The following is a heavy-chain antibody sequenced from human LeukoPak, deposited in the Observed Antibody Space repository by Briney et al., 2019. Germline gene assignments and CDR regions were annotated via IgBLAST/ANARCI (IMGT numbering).Heavy chain of an antibody. CDR1: GYSFSSGYN. D-gene: IGHD6-19*01. V-gene: IGHV4-61*01. CDR2: IYYSGST. Sequence: PSETLSLTCTVSGYSFSSGYNWGWIRQPPGKGLEWFGNIYYSGSTNYNPSLKSRLTMSVDTSKNQFSLKLRSMTAADTAVYYCASTPLAVAGTPYWYFDLWGRGTLVTVSS. J-gene: IGHJ2*01. CDR3: ASTPLAVAGTPYWYFDL.